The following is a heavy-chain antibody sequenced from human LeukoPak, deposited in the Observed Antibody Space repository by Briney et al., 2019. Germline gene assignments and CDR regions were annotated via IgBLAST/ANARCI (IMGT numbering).Heavy chain of an antibody. Sequence: GGSLRLSCSASGFSFSNYAMHWVRQAPGKGLEHVSGISSNGGTTHHADSVKGRFTISRDNAKNALYLQMSSLRAEDTAVYYCVKVFTMIIVVPDVWGQGILVTVSS. D-gene: IGHD3-22*01. CDR1: GFSFSNYA. CDR3: VKVFTMIIVVPDV. CDR2: ISSNGGTT. V-gene: IGHV3-64D*09. J-gene: IGHJ4*02.